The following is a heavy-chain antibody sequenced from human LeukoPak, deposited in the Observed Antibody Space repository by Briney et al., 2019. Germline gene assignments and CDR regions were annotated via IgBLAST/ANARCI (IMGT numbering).Heavy chain of an antibody. CDR2: IYYSGST. Sequence: SETLSLTCTVSAYSISSGYYWSWIRQPPGKGLEWIGYIYYSGSTYYNPSLKSRVTISVDTSKNQFSLKLSSVTAADTAVYYCASGMVYARDWGQGTLVTVSS. CDR1: AYSISSGYY. D-gene: IGHD2-8*01. J-gene: IGHJ4*02. V-gene: IGHV4-30-4*08. CDR3: ASGMVYARD.